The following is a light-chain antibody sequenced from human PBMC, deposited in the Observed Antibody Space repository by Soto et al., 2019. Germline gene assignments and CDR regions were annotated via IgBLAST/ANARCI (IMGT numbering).Light chain of an antibody. V-gene: IGKV3-11*01. CDR2: DAS. Sequence: PGERATLSCRASRSVDSNLAWYQQKPGQAPRLLIYDASNRATGTPARFSGSGSGTDFTLTISSLEPEDFALYYCQQRKYWPPLTFGQGTRLEMK. J-gene: IGKJ5*01. CDR1: RSVDSN. CDR3: QQRKYWPPLT.